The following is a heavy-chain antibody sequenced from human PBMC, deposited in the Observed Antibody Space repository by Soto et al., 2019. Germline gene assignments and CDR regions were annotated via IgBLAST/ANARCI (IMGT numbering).Heavy chain of an antibody. D-gene: IGHD5-18*01. CDR1: GGSISSYY. J-gene: IGHJ5*02. Sequence: NPSETLSLTCTVSGGSISSYYWSWIRQPAGKGLEWIGRIYTSGSTNYNPSLKSRVTMSVDTSKNQFSLKLSSVTAADTAVYYCARGGYSYGYDWFDPWGQGTLVTVSS. CDR2: IYTSGST. CDR3: ARGGYSYGYDWFDP. V-gene: IGHV4-4*07.